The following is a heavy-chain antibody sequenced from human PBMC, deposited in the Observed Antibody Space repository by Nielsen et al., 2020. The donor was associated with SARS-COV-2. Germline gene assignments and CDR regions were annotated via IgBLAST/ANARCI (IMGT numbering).Heavy chain of an antibody. CDR3: ASLPALNNYSDS. Sequence: SETLSLTCTVSGASISSSDSYWTWIRQPPGKGLEWFGYIYYSGRTLYSPSLKSRVTISLDTSKNQFSLKLPSVPAADTAVYYCASLPALNNYSDSWGQGTLVTVSS. CDR2: IYYSGRT. CDR1: GASISSSDSY. D-gene: IGHD2/OR15-2a*01. J-gene: IGHJ4*02. V-gene: IGHV4-30-4*01.